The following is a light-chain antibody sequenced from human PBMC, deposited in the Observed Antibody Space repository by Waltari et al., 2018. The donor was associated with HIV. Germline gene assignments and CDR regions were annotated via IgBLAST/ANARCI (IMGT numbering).Light chain of an antibody. J-gene: IGLJ3*02. CDR1: SSDVGGYNY. Sequence: QCALTQPASVSGSPGQSILISCTGTSSDVGGYNYVSWYQQNPGKAPKLMIYEVSNRPSGVSNRFSGSKSGNTASLTISGLQAEDEADYYCSSYTSSSTRVFGGGTNLTVL. CDR2: EVS. V-gene: IGLV2-14*01. CDR3: SSYTSSSTRV.